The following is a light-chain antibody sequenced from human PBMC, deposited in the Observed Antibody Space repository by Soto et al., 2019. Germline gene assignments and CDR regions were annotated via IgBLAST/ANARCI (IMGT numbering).Light chain of an antibody. CDR2: YDR. CDR1: NIGSQS. CDR3: QLWDGGSGHRV. J-gene: IGLJ2*01. V-gene: IGLV3-21*04. Sequence: SYVLTQPPSVSVAPGKAARITCGGNNIGSQSVHWYQQKPGQAPLLVIYYDRDRPSGIPERFSGSNSGNTATLTISRVEAGDEADYYCQLWDGGSGHRVFGGGTKLTVL.